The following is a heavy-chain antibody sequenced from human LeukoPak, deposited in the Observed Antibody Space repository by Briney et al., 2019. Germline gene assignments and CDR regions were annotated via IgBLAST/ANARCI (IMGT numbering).Heavy chain of an antibody. CDR2: IYYSGST. V-gene: IGHV4-59*01. Sequence: PSETLSLTCTVSGGSISSYYWSWIRQPPGKGLEWIGYIYYSGSTNYNPSLKSRVAISVDTSKNQFSLKLSSVTAEDTAVYYCAIRPHQEDIVVVPAAGFDPWGQGTLVTVSS. J-gene: IGHJ5*02. CDR3: AIRPHQEDIVVVPAAGFDP. D-gene: IGHD2-2*01. CDR1: GGSISSYY.